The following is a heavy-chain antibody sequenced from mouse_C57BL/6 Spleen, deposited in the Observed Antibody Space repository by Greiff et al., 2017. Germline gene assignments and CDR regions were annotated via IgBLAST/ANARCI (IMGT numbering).Heavy chain of an antibody. D-gene: IGHD4-1*01. J-gene: IGHJ4*01. CDR1: GFSLTSYG. CDR3: ATLTGTDDYAMDY. V-gene: IGHV2-5*01. Sequence: VQLQQSGPGLVQPSQSLSITCTVSGFSLTSYGVHWVRQSTRKGLEWLGVIWRGGSTDYNAAFMSRLSITKDNSKSQVFFKMNSLQADDTAIYYWATLTGTDDYAMDYWGQGTSVTVSS. CDR2: IWRGGST.